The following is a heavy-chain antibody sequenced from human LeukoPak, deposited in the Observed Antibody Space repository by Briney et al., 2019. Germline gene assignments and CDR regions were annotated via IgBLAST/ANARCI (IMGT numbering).Heavy chain of an antibody. J-gene: IGHJ6*02. V-gene: IGHV3-23*01. D-gene: IGHD3-10*01. CDR2: ISGSGGST. CDR1: GFTFSSYA. CDR3: AKVVRGDRGYYYGMDV. Sequence: PGGSLRLSCAASGFTFSSYAMSWVRQAPGKGLEWVSAISGSGGSTYYADSVKGRFTISRDNSKNTLYLQMNSLRAEDTAVYYCAKVVRGDRGYYYGMDVWGQGTTVTVSS.